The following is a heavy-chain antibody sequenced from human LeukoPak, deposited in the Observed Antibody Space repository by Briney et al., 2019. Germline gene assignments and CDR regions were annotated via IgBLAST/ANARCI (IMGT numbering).Heavy chain of an antibody. CDR3: ARDHFLRFGGYGMDV. D-gene: IGHD3-10*01. V-gene: IGHV3-21*01. Sequence: PGGSLRLSCAASGFTFSNAWMSWVRQAPGKGLEWVSSISSSSSYIYYADSVMGRFTISRDNAKNSLSLQMNSLRAEDTAVYYCARDHFLRFGGYGMDVWGQGTTVTVSS. CDR1: GFTFSNAW. CDR2: ISSSSSYI. J-gene: IGHJ6*02.